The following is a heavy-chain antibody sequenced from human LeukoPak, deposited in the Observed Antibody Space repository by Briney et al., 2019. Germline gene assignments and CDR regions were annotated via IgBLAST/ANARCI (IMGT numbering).Heavy chain of an antibody. CDR3: TRHDAVPVIGHGMGV. Sequence: PSETLSLTCTVSGGSISSYYWSWIRQPPGKGLEWIGYIYYTGITNYNPSLESRVTISVDTSKNQFSPKLNSATAADTAVYYCTRHDAVPVIGHGMGVWGQGTTVTVSS. J-gene: IGHJ6*02. CDR1: GGSISSYY. V-gene: IGHV4-59*08. D-gene: IGHD3-16*02. CDR2: IYYTGIT.